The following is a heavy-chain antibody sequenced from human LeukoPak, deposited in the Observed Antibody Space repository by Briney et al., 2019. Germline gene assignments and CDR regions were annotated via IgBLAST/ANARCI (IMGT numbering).Heavy chain of an antibody. D-gene: IGHD3-16*01. Sequence: SPTLSFTCTVSGGSISSYYWSWIRQPPRKGLEWIGYIYCSGSANYHPTLKSRVTISVDTSKNQFSLKLSSVTAADTAVYYCARVRSYAGADYWGQGTLGTVSS. CDR1: GGSISSYY. CDR2: IYCSGSA. V-gene: IGHV4-59*01. J-gene: IGHJ4*02. CDR3: ARVRSYAGADY.